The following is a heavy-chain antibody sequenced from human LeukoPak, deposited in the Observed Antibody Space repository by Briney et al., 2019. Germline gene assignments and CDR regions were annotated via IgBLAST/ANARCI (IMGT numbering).Heavy chain of an antibody. CDR3: ARLEAAGGFGYYFDY. CDR2: ISAYNGNT. D-gene: IGHD3-10*01. J-gene: IGHJ4*02. Sequence: ASAKVSCKASGYTFTSYGISWVRQAPGQGLEWMGWISAYNGNTNYAQKLQGRVTMTTDTSTSTAYMELRSLRSDDTAVYYCARLEAAGGFGYYFDYWGQGTLVTVSS. CDR1: GYTFTSYG. V-gene: IGHV1-18*01.